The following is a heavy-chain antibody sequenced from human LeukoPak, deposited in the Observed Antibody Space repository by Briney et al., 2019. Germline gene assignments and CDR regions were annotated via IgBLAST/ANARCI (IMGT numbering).Heavy chain of an antibody. CDR3: TRGLDSRKLGY. Sequence: SQTLSLTCTVSGASLNSDDQYWNWIRQSPGKGLEWIGSIHPSGRLYNNPSLESRVTISIDTSKNQFSLNLNSVTAADTAVYFCTRGLDSRKLGYWGQGTLVTVSS. CDR1: GASLNSDDQY. J-gene: IGHJ4*02. V-gene: IGHV4-31*03. CDR2: IHPSGRL. D-gene: IGHD3-22*01.